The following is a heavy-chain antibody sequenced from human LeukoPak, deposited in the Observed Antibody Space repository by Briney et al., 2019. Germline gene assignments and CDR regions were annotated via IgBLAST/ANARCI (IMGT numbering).Heavy chain of an antibody. J-gene: IGHJ4*02. CDR1: GGSFSGYY. Sequence: ASETLSLTCAVYGGSFSGYYWSWIRQPPGKGLEWIGEINHSGSTNYNPSLKSRVTISVDTSKNQFSLKLSSVTAADTAVYYCARTGSYSNYGGYWGQGTLVTVSS. CDR3: ARTGSYSNYGGY. V-gene: IGHV4-34*01. D-gene: IGHD4-11*01. CDR2: INHSGST.